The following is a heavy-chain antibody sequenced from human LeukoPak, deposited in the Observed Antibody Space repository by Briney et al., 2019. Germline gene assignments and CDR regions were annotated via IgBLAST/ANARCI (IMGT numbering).Heavy chain of an antibody. V-gene: IGHV3-11*01. Sequence: GGSLRLSCAASGFTFSDYYMSWIRQAPGKGLELVSYISSSCSTRYYSDSVTGRFTTSRDNAKLSLYLQMNSVRAEDTAVYYCASPTFDPWGQGTLVTVSS. J-gene: IGHJ5*02. CDR1: GFTFSDYY. CDR2: ISSSCSTR. CDR3: ASPTFDP.